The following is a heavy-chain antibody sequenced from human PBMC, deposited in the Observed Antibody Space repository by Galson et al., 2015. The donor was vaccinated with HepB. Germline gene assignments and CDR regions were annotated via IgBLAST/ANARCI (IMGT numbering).Heavy chain of an antibody. Sequence: SLRLSCAASGFTFSSYAMSWVRQAPGKGLEWVSAISGSGGSTYYADSVKGRFTISRDNSKNTLYLQMNSLRAEDTAVYYCAKAPNYYGSGAGDAFDIWGQGTMVTVSS. J-gene: IGHJ3*02. CDR1: GFTFSSYA. CDR2: ISGSGGST. D-gene: IGHD3-10*01. V-gene: IGHV3-23*01. CDR3: AKAPNYYGSGAGDAFDI.